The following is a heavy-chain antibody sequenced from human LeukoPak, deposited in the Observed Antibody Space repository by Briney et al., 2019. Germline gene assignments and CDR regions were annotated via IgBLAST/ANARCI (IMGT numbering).Heavy chain of an antibody. CDR3: AKDGRSSSWPEAFDI. D-gene: IGHD6-13*01. CDR2: ISYDGSNK. CDR1: GFTFSSYG. V-gene: IGHV3-30*18. J-gene: IGHJ3*02. Sequence: GRSLRLSCAASGFTFSSYGMHWVRQAPGKGLEWVAVISYDGSNKYYADSVKGRFTISRDNSKNTLYLQMNSLRAEDTAVYYCAKDGRSSSWPEAFDIWGQGTMVTVSS.